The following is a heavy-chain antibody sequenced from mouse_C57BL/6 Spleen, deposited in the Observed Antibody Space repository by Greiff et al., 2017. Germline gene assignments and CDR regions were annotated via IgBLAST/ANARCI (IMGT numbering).Heavy chain of an antibody. J-gene: IGHJ1*03. V-gene: IGHV1-69*01. CDR2: IDPSASYT. CDR3: ARSDGSSYGYFDV. D-gene: IGHD1-1*01. Sequence: QVQLQQPGAELVMPGASVKLSCKASGYTFTSYWMHWVKQRPGQGLEWIGEIDPSASYTNYNQKFKGKSTLTVDKSSSTAYMQLSSLTSEDSAVYYCARSDGSSYGYFDVWGTGTTVTVSS. CDR1: GYTFTSYW.